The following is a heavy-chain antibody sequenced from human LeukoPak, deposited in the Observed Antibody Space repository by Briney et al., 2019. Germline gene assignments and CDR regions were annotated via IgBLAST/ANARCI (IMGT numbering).Heavy chain of an antibody. CDR3: ATSSYSCSSS. D-gene: IGHD3-10*01. J-gene: IGHJ5*02. V-gene: IGHV3-7*01. CDR1: GFTFTNYW. CDR2: INEDGSEK. Sequence: GGSLRLSCAASGFTFTNYWMIWVRQAPGKGLEWVANINEDGSEKYYVGPVEGRFTISRDNAKNSVFLQMNSLRADDTAMYYCATSSYSCSSSWGQGTLVTVSS.